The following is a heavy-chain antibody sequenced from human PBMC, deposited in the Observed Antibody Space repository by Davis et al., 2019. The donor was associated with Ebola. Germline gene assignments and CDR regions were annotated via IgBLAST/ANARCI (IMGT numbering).Heavy chain of an antibody. J-gene: IGHJ5*02. D-gene: IGHD3-10*01. CDR3: ARGITMVRGEGWFDP. V-gene: IGHV1-18*01. CDR1: GYSFTNYG. Sequence: ASVKVSCKASGYSFTNYGINWVRQAPGQGLEWMRWISGYNGNTNYAQKVQGRVTMTTDTSTSTAYMELRSLRSDDTALYYCARGITMVRGEGWFDPWGQGTLVSVSS. CDR2: ISGYNGNT.